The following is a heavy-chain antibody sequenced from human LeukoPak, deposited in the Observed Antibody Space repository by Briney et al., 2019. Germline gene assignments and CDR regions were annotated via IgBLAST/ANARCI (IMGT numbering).Heavy chain of an antibody. CDR2: IYYSGST. J-gene: IGHJ4*02. Sequence: PSETLSLTCTVSGGSISSYYWSWIRQPPGKGLEWIGYIYYSGSTNYNPSLKSRLTISVDTSKNQFSLKLSSVTAADTAVYHCARTRRDAYNFDYWGQGTLVTVSS. CDR1: GGSISSYY. CDR3: ARTRRDAYNFDY. V-gene: IGHV4-59*08. D-gene: IGHD5-24*01.